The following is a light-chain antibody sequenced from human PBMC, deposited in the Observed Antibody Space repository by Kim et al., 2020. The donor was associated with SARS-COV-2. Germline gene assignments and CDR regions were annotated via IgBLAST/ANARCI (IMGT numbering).Light chain of an antibody. CDR2: GKN. CDR3: NSRDSSGNHYV. V-gene: IGLV3-19*01. J-gene: IGLJ1*01. Sequence: LGQTVRITCQGDSLRSYYPSWYQQKPGQAPVLVIYGKNNRPSGIPDRFSGSSSGNTASLTITGAQAEDEADYYCNSRDSSGNHYVFGTGTKVTVL. CDR1: SLRSYY.